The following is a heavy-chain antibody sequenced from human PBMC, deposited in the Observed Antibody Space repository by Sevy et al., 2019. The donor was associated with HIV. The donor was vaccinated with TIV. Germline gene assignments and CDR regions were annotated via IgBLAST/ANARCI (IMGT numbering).Heavy chain of an antibody. CDR2: IYYSGST. V-gene: IGHV4-31*03. Sequence: SETLSLTCTVSGGSVSSGGYYWSWIRQHPGKGLEGIGYIYYSGSTYYNPSLKSRVTISVDTSKNQFSLKLSSVTAADTAVYYCARASEGYYYMDVWGKGTTVTVSS. CDR3: ARASEGYYYMDV. J-gene: IGHJ6*03. CDR1: GGSVSSGGYY.